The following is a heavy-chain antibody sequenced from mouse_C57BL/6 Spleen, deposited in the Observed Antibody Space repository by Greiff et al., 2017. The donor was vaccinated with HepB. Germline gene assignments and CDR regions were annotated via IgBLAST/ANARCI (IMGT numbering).Heavy chain of an antibody. V-gene: IGHV1-76*01. CDR3: ARGKRPLNWVFDY. J-gene: IGHJ2*01. CDR2: IYPGSGNT. D-gene: IGHD4-1*01. Sequence: QVHVKQSGAELVRPGASVKLSCKASGYTFTDYYINWVKQRPGQGLEWIARIYPGSGNTYYNEKFKGKATLTAEKSSSTAYMQLSSLTSEDSAVYFCARGKRPLNWVFDYWGQGTTLTVSS. CDR1: GYTFTDYY.